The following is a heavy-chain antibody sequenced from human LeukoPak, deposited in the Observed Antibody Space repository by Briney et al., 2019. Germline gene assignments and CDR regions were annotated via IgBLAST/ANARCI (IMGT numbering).Heavy chain of an antibody. D-gene: IGHD4-23*01. Sequence: PGGSLRLSCAASGFTFSSYGMHWVRQAPGKGLVWVSRIDRDGSRINYADSGKGRFTISRDNGKNTLFLQMNSLRAEDAAVYYCVRGNDYGGPHYWGQGTLVTVSS. V-gene: IGHV3-74*01. CDR1: GFTFSSYG. CDR3: VRGNDYGGPHY. J-gene: IGHJ4*02. CDR2: IDRDGSRI.